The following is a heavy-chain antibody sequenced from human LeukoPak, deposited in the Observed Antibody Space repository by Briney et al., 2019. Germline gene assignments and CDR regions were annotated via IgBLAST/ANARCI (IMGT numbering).Heavy chain of an antibody. CDR3: VRQPPGVYDTTQNWFDP. CDR2: IAPSDSYT. V-gene: IGHV5-10-1*01. D-gene: IGHD3-22*01. CDR1: GYSFPSYW. J-gene: IGHJ5*02. Sequence: GESLKISCKVSGYSFPSYWTTWVRQVPGKGLEWMGRIAPSDSYTNYNPSFEGHVTMSVEKSITTVYLQWSSLKASDTAMYYCVRQPPGVYDTTQNWFDPWGQGTLVTVSS.